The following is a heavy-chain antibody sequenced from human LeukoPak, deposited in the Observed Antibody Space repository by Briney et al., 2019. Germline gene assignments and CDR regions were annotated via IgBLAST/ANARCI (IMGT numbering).Heavy chain of an antibody. CDR1: GYTFTSYD. J-gene: IGHJ4*02. Sequence: ASVKVSCKASGYTFTSYDINWVRQATGQGLEWMGWMNPNSGNTGYAQKFQGRVTITTDESTSTAYMELSSLRSEDTAVYYCASRGSGYLDYWGQGTLVTVSS. V-gene: IGHV1-8*03. D-gene: IGHD3-22*01. CDR2: MNPNSGNT. CDR3: ASRGSGYLDY.